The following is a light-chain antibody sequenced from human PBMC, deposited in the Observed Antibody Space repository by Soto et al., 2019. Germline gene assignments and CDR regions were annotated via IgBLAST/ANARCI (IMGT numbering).Light chain of an antibody. CDR3: QQYISYWT. V-gene: IGKV1-5*03. Sequence: DIPMTQSPSTLSASVGDRVTITCRASQSVSTWLAWYQQKPGQAPKLLIDKASTLESGVPSRFSGSGSGTEFTLTINGLQPDDFAPYYCQQYISYWTFGQGTTVEVK. CDR1: QSVSTW. CDR2: KAS. J-gene: IGKJ1*01.